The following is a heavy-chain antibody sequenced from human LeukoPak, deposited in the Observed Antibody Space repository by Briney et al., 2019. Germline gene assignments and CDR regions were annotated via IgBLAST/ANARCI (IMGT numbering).Heavy chain of an antibody. CDR3: ARDDPVGFPVGFDY. CDR1: GYTFTSYG. Sequence: ASVKVSCKASGYTFTSYGISWVRQAPGQGLEWMGWISAYNGNTNYAQKFQGRVTMTTDTSTSTAHMELRSLRSGDTAVYYCARDDPVGFPVGFDYWGQGTLVTVSS. D-gene: IGHD1-26*01. CDR2: ISAYNGNT. V-gene: IGHV1-18*01. J-gene: IGHJ4*02.